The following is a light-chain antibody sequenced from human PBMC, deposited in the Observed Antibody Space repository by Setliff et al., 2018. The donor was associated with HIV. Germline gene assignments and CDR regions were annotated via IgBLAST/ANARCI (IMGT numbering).Light chain of an antibody. CDR2: DVT. CDR1: SSDVGGYNY. CDR3: CSYAGSGPV. Sequence: QSALTQPASVSGSPGQSITISCTGTSSDVGGYNYVSWYQHYPGKAPKFMIYDVTTRPSGVSNRFSGSKSGNTASLTISGLQAEDEADYYCCSYAGSGPVFGAGTKVTVL. V-gene: IGLV2-23*02. J-gene: IGLJ1*01.